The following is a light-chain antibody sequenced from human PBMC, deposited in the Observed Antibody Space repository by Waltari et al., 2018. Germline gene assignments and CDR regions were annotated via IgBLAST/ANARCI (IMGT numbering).Light chain of an antibody. CDR3: QQYGAARYT. Sequence: EIVLTQSPGTLSVSPGESATLACSTSHSVDSFYISWYHQKPSQAPRLIILGASSRATGVPDRFSGSGSGTHFTLTISRLEPEDFAVYYCQQYGAARYTFGPGTRLDLK. J-gene: IGKJ3*01. CDR2: GAS. CDR1: HSVDSFY. V-gene: IGKV3-20*01.